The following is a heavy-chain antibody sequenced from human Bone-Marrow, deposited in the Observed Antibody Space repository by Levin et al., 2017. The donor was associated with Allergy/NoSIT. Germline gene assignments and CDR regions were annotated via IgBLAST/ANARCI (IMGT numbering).Heavy chain of an antibody. Sequence: ASVKVSCKASGYTFTSYDINWVRQATGQGLEWMGWMNPNSGNTGYAQKFQGRVTMTRNTSISTAYMELSSLRSEDTAVYYCARNLYCSSTSCYPVDYYYYGMDVWGQGTTVTVSS. J-gene: IGHJ6*02. CDR3: ARNLYCSSTSCYPVDYYYYGMDV. CDR2: MNPNSGNT. V-gene: IGHV1-8*01. CDR1: GYTFTSYD. D-gene: IGHD2-2*01.